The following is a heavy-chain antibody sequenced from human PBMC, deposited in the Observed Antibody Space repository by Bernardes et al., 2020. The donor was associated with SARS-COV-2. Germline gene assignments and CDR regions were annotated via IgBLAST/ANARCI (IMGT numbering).Heavy chain of an antibody. V-gene: IGHV3-53*01. CDR2: IYSGGTT. D-gene: IGHD3-10*01. CDR3: ARVRFYYASGSPSRYFDK. J-gene: IGHJ4*02. Sequence: GGSLRLSCAASGFTVSNNYMSWVRQAPGKGLEWVSVIYSGGTTYYADSVKGRFTISRDNSKNTLYLQLNSLRAEDTAVYYCARVRFYYASGSPSRYFDKWGQGTLVTVSS. CDR1: GFTVSNNY.